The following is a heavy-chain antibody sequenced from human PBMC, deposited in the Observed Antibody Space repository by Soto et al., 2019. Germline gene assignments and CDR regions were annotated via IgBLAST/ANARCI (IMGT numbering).Heavy chain of an antibody. D-gene: IGHD6-6*01. V-gene: IGHV3-30*18. CDR1: GFTFSSHG. CDR2: ISYDGRNK. CDR3: AKGEVYPPGYYYYMDV. Sequence: QVQLVESGGGVVQPGRSLRLSCAASGFTFSSHGIHWFRQAPGKGLGWGAVISYDGRNKYYPDSVKGRFTISRDNSKNTLYLQMNSLRAEDTAVYYCAKGEVYPPGYYYYMDVWGKGTTVTVSS. J-gene: IGHJ6*03.